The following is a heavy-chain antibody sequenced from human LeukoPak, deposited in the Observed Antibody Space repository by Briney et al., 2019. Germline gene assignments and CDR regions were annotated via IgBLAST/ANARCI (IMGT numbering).Heavy chain of an antibody. CDR2: ISPNCGGT. CDR3: ARVRYGSGSYYFDY. CDR1: GYTFTGYY. J-gene: IGHJ4*02. Sequence: ASVKVSCKASGYTFTGYYMHWVRQAPGQRLEWRGQISPNCGGTNYAQKFPGRVTITRDTSSSTAYMELSRLRSDDTAVYYCARVRYGSGSYYFDYCGQGTLVPVSA. D-gene: IGHD3-10*01. V-gene: IGHV1-2*06.